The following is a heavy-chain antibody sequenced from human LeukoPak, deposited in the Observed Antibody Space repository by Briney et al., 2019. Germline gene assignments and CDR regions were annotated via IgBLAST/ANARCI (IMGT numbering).Heavy chain of an antibody. Sequence: GGSLRLSCAASVFTFSSYIMNWVRPAPGKGLEWVSSISSSSSYIYYAESVKGRFTTSRDNAKNSLYLQMNSVRAQDTPVYICASLIVGATNAFDIWGQGTMVTVSS. CDR2: ISSSSSYI. D-gene: IGHD1-26*01. V-gene: IGHV3-21*01. CDR3: ASLIVGATNAFDI. CDR1: VFTFSSYI. J-gene: IGHJ3*02.